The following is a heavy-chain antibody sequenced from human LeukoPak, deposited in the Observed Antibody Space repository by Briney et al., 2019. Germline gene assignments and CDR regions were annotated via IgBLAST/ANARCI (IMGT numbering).Heavy chain of an antibody. J-gene: IGHJ4*02. V-gene: IGHV3-21*01. CDR3: ARETSHYSGYDSGYY. CDR2: ISSSSSYI. D-gene: IGHD5-12*01. CDR1: GFTFSSHS. Sequence: GGSLRLSCAASGFTFSSHSMNWVRQAPGKGLEWVSSISSSSSYIYYADSVKGRFTISRDNAKNSLYLQMNSLRAEDTAVYYCARETSHYSGYDSGYYWGQGTLVTVSS.